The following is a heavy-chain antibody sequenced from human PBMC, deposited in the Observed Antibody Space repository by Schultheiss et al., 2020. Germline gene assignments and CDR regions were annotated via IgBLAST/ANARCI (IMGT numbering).Heavy chain of an antibody. CDR2: ISSSSSYI. Sequence: GGSLRLSCAASGFTFSSYSMNWVRQAPGKGLEWVSSISSSSSYIYYADSVKGRFTISRDNSKNTLYLQMNSLRAEDTAVYYCAREGEGDGTDYWGQGTLVTVSS. J-gene: IGHJ4*02. V-gene: IGHV3-21*01. D-gene: IGHD3-16*01. CDR1: GFTFSSYS. CDR3: AREGEGDGTDY.